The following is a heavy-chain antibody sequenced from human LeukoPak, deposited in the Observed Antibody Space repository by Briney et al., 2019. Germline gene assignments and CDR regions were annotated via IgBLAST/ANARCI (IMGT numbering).Heavy chain of an antibody. V-gene: IGHV4-59*01. CDR2: IYYSGST. CDR3: ARGPPRYYYDSSGYYYFDY. J-gene: IGHJ4*02. Sequence: SETLSLTCTVSGGSISSYYWSWIRQPPGKGLEWIGYIYYSGSTNYNPSLKSRVTISVDTSKNQFSLKLSSVTAADTAVYYCARGPPRYYYDSSGYYYFDYWGQGTLVTVSS. D-gene: IGHD3-22*01. CDR1: GGSISSYY.